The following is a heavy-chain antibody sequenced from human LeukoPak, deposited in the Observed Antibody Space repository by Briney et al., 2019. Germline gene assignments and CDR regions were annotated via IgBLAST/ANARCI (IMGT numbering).Heavy chain of an antibody. Sequence: ASVKVSCKASGYTFIVYLMQWVRQAPGQGLEWMGWINSNSGGTNYAQKFQGRVTMTLDTSSSAAYMELTSRTPDDTAIYCCASGRGSGSLRWGQGTLVTVS. CDR3: ASGRGSGSLR. CDR1: GYTFIVYL. V-gene: IGHV1-2*02. J-gene: IGHJ4*02. D-gene: IGHD1-26*01. CDR2: INSNSGGT.